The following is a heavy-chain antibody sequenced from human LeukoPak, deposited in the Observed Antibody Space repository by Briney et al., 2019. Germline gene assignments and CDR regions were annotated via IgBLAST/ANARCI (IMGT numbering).Heavy chain of an antibody. Sequence: GGSLRLSCAASGFTFSSYSMNWVRQAPGKGLEWVSSISSSSSCIYYADSVKGRFTISRDNAKNSLYLQMNSLRAEDTAVYYCARGAWYCSSTSCYFDYWGQGTLVTVSS. J-gene: IGHJ4*02. D-gene: IGHD2-2*01. CDR3: ARGAWYCSSTSCYFDY. CDR1: GFTFSSYS. V-gene: IGHV3-21*01. CDR2: ISSSSSCI.